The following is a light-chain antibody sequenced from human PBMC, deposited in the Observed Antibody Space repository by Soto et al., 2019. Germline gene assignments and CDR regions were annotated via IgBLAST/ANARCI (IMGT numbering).Light chain of an antibody. CDR1: QSVSSY. Sequence: EIVLTQSHATLSLSPGESATRSCRASQSVSSYLAWYQQKPGQAPRLLIYGASSRAPGIPDRFSGSGSGTAFTLTISSLQSEDSAVYDGQQYENWPQLTGGGGTKVDIK. V-gene: IGKV3-15*01. J-gene: IGKJ4*01. CDR3: QQYENWPQLT. CDR2: GAS.